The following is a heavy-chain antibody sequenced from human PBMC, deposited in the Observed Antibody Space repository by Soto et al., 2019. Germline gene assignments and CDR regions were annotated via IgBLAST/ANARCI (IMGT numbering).Heavy chain of an antibody. CDR2: MNPNCGNT. Sequence: QVQLVQSGAEVKKPGASVKVSCKASGYTFTSYDINWVRQATGQGLEWMGWMNPNCGNTGYAQKFQGRVTMTRNTSISTAYMELSSLRSEDTAVYYSARFFSERWLYITYYYYYGMDVWGQGTTVTVS. V-gene: IGHV1-8*01. CDR3: ARFFSERWLYITYYYYYGMDV. CDR1: GYTFTSYD. D-gene: IGHD3-10*01. J-gene: IGHJ6*02.